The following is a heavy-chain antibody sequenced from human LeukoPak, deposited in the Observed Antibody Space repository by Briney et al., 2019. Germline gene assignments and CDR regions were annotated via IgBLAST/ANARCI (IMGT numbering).Heavy chain of an antibody. CDR2: ISSRGGTL. J-gene: IGHJ4*02. D-gene: IGHD6-13*01. Sequence: PGGSLRLSCAASGFTFSNAWMSWVRQAPGKGLEWVSSISSRGGTLYYTDSVKGRFTISRDNAKNSLYLQMNSLRAEDTAVYYCARVGALSSSWLLYWGQGTLVTVSS. V-gene: IGHV3-11*04. CDR3: ARVGALSSSWLLY. CDR1: GFTFSNAW.